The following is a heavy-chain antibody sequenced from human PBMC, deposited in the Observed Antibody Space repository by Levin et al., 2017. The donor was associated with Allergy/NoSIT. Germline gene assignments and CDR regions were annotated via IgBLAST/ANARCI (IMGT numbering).Heavy chain of an antibody. CDR3: ARARYCSSTSCYAYFDY. J-gene: IGHJ4*02. V-gene: IGHV4-34*01. CDR1: GGSFSGYY. Sequence: SETLSLTCAVYGGSFSGYYWSWTRQPPGKGLEWIGEINHSGSTNYNPSLKSRVTISVDTSKNQFSLKLSSVTAADTAVYYCARARYCSSTSCYAYFDYWGQGTLVTVSS. D-gene: IGHD2-2*01. CDR2: INHSGST.